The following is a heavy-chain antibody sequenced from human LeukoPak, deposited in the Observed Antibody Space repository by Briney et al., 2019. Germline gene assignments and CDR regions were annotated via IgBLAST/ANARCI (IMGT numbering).Heavy chain of an antibody. D-gene: IGHD3-22*01. Sequence: SETLSLTCTVSGGSISSYYWSWIRQPPGKGLEWIGYIYYSGSTNYNPSLKSRVTISVDTSKNQFSLKPSSVTAADTAVYYCARYLYYYDSSGYYYTYFDYWGQGTLVTVSS. V-gene: IGHV4-59*01. CDR3: ARYLYYYDSSGYYYTYFDY. CDR2: IYYSGST. J-gene: IGHJ4*02. CDR1: GGSISSYY.